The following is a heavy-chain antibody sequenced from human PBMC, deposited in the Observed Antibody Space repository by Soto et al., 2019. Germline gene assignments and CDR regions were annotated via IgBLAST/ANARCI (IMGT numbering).Heavy chain of an antibody. CDR3: AKIQSGSGIDY. CDR2: IGSGGGST. J-gene: IGHJ4*02. V-gene: IGHV3-23*01. Sequence: GGSLRLSCAASGFTFSSYGMSWVRQAPGKGLEWVSAIGSGGGSTYYADSVKGRFTISRDNSKNTLCLQMNSLRAEDTAVYYCAKIQSGSGIDYWGQGTLVTVSS. D-gene: IGHD3-10*01. CDR1: GFTFSSYG.